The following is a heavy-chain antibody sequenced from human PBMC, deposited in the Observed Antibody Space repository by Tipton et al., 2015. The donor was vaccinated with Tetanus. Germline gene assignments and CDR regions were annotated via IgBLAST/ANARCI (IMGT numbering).Heavy chain of an antibody. J-gene: IGHJ6*02. V-gene: IGHV4-34*01. Sequence: TLSLTCAVYGGSFSGYYWSWIRQPPGKGLEWIGEINHSGSTNYNPSLKSRVTISVDTSKNQFSLKLSFVTAADTAVYYCARRSSSSWLKMDVWGQGTTVTVSS. CDR2: INHSGST. D-gene: IGHD6-13*01. CDR3: ARRSSSSWLKMDV. CDR1: GGSFSGYY.